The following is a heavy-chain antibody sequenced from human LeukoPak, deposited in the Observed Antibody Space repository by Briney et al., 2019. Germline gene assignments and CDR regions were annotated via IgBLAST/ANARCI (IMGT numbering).Heavy chain of an antibody. D-gene: IGHD1-26*01. CDR2: ISGSGGST. V-gene: IGHV3-23*01. CDR1: GFTFSSYA. J-gene: IGHJ6*02. Sequence: SGGSLRLSCAASGFTFSSYAMSWVRQAPGKGLEWVSAISGSGGSTYYADSVKGRFTISRDNSKNTLYLQMNSLRAEDTAVYYCAKGGLHRNYYGMDVWGQGTTVTVSS. CDR3: AKGGLHRNYYGMDV.